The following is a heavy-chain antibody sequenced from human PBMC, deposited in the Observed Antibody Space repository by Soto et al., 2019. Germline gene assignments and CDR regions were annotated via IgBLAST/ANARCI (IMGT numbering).Heavy chain of an antibody. J-gene: IGHJ3*02. Sequence: LRLSCAASGFTFSSYAMSWVRQAPGKGLEWVSAISGSGGSTYYADSVKGRFTISRDNSKNTLYLQMNSLRAEDTAVYYCAKDNYDILTGYYDAFDIWGQGTMVTVSS. CDR2: ISGSGGST. V-gene: IGHV3-23*01. CDR3: AKDNYDILTGYYDAFDI. D-gene: IGHD3-9*01. CDR1: GFTFSSYA.